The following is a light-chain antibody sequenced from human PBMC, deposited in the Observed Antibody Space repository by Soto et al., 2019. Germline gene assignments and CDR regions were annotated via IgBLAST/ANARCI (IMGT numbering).Light chain of an antibody. CDR3: QQYGSSGT. Sequence: EIVLTQSPGTLSLSPGERATLSCRASQSVSNNYLAWYQQKPGQAPRLLIYGASNRATGIPDRFSCSGSGTDFTLTISRLEPEEFAVYYCQQYGSSGTFGQGTKVEIK. CDR1: QSVSNNY. J-gene: IGKJ1*01. V-gene: IGKV3-20*01. CDR2: GAS.